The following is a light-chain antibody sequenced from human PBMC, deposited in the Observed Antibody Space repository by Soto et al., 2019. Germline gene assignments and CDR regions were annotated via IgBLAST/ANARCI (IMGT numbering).Light chain of an antibody. J-gene: IGLJ3*02. Sequence: QSVLTQPASVSGSPGQSITISCTGVSSDVGGYYFVSWYQHHSDKAPQLMIYEGTKRPSGVSNRFSGSKSDNTASLTISGLQAVDEADYYCCSYANTTTVFGGGTKVTVL. CDR2: EGT. CDR3: CSYANTTTV. V-gene: IGLV2-23*01. CDR1: SSDVGGYYF.